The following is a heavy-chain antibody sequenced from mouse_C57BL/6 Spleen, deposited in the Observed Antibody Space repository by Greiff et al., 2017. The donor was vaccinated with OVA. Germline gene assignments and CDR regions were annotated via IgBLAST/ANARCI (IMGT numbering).Heavy chain of an antibody. Sequence: ESGPGLVKPSQSLSLTCSVTGYSITSGYYWNWIRQFPGNKLEWMGYISYDGSNNYNPSLKNRISITRDTSKNQFFLKLNSVTTEDTATYYCARAVVARGYFDYWGQGTTLTVSS. CDR1: GYSITSGYY. CDR3: ARAVVARGYFDY. J-gene: IGHJ2*01. CDR2: ISYDGSN. D-gene: IGHD1-1*01. V-gene: IGHV3-6*01.